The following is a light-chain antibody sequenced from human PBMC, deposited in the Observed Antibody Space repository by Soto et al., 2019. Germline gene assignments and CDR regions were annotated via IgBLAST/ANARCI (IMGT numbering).Light chain of an antibody. J-gene: IGLJ2*01. Sequence: QSALTQPPSASGSPGQSVTISCTGTSSDVGAYDYVCWYQQHPGKAPKLMIYEVNNGPSGVSDRFSGSKSGNTASLTISGLQAEDEAYYYCSSFTNSGTVVFGGGTKLTVL. CDR1: SSDVGAYDY. V-gene: IGLV2-14*01. CDR3: SSFTNSGTVV. CDR2: EVN.